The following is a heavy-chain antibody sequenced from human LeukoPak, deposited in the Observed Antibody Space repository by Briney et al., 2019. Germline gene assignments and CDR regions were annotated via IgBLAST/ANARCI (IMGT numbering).Heavy chain of an antibody. CDR1: GYTLTELS. D-gene: IGHD1-26*01. Sequence: GASVKVSCKVSGYTLTELSMHWVRQAPGQGLEWMGWINPNSGGTNYAQKFQGRVTMTRDTSISTAYMELSRLRSDDTAVYYCARGIVGAFYWGQGTLVTVSS. J-gene: IGHJ4*02. CDR3: ARGIVGAFY. V-gene: IGHV1-2*02. CDR2: INPNSGGT.